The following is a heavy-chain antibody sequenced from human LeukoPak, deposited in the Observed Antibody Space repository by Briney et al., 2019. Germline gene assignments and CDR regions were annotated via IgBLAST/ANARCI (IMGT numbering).Heavy chain of an antibody. CDR1: GFAFSTYG. CDR2: IRHVGSNE. Sequence: PGGSLRLSCAASGFAFSTYGMHWVRQAPGKGLEWVAFIRHVGSNEYYADSVRGRFAISRDNSQNTLHLQMNSLRAEDAAVYYCARDMAQLLGATPGYWGQGTLVTVSS. J-gene: IGHJ4*02. CDR3: ARDMAQLLGATPGY. V-gene: IGHV3-30*02. D-gene: IGHD1-26*01.